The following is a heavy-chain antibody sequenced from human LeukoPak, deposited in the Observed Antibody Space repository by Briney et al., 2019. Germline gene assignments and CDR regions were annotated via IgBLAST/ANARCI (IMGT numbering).Heavy chain of an antibody. Sequence: SETLSLTCTVSGGSISSSSYYWGWIRQPPGKGLEWIGSIYYSGSTYYNPSLKSRVTISVDTSKNQFSLKLSSVTAADTAVYYRARAPRLFSNWFDPWGQGTLVTVSS. D-gene: IGHD6-25*01. CDR3: ARAPRLFSNWFDP. CDR2: IYYSGST. V-gene: IGHV4-39*07. J-gene: IGHJ5*02. CDR1: GGSISSSSYY.